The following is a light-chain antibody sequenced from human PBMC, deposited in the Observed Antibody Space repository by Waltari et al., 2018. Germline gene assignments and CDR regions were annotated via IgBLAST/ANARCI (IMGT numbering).Light chain of an antibody. CDR3: LQDFTYPRT. CDR2: AAS. J-gene: IGKJ1*01. CDR1: QAIRNE. V-gene: IGKV1-6*01. Sequence: AIQMTQSPSSLSASVGDRVTITCRASQAIRNELGWYQQTAGKAPKLLIYAASNLQPGVPSRFSGSGSGTDFTLTITSLQPEDFATYYCLQDFTYPRTFGQGTKVEIK.